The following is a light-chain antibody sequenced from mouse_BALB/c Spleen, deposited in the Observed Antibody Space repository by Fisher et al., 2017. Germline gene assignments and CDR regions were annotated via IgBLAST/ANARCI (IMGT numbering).Light chain of an antibody. CDR1: QDIKSY. CDR3: LQYASSPWT. V-gene: IGKV14-111*01. CDR2: RAN. J-gene: IGKJ1*01. Sequence: DIVLTQSPSSMYASLGERVTITCKASQDIKSYLSWFQQKPGKSPKTLIYRANRLVDGVPSRFSGSGSGQDYSLTISSLESEDFVDYYCLQYASSPWTFGGGTKLEIK.